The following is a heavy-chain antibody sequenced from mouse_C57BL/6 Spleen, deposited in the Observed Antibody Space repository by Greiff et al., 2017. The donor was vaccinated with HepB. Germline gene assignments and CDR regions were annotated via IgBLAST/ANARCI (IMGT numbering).Heavy chain of an antibody. CDR2: IDPETGGT. CDR3: TRRGGYYGNYDLAY. D-gene: IGHD2-1*01. V-gene: IGHV1-15*01. Sequence: VQLQQSGAELVRPGASVTLSCKASGYTFTDYEMHWVKQTPVHGLEWIGAIDPETGGTAYNQKFKGKAILTADKSSSTAYMELRSLTSEDSAVYYCTRRGGYYGNYDLAYWGQGTLVTVSA. J-gene: IGHJ3*01. CDR1: GYTFTDYE.